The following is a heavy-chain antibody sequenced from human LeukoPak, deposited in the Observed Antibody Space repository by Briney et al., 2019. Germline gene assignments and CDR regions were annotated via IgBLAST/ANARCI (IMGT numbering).Heavy chain of an antibody. D-gene: IGHD3-16*01. V-gene: IGHV1-58*01. Sequence: ASVKVSCKASGFPSTNFAVQWVRQARGQRLEWIGWIIVGSGATKCAQDFQERVTITRDLSTSTLYMELRSLTSEDTAVYYCAADLSNPRMGASYLDSWGQGTLVTVSS. CDR3: AADLSNPRMGASYLDS. CDR2: IIVGSGAT. CDR1: GFPSTNFA. J-gene: IGHJ4*02.